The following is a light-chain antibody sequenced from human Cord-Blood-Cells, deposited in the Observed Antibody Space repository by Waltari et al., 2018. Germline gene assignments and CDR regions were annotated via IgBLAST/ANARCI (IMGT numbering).Light chain of an antibody. CDR2: YDS. J-gene: IGLJ3*02. V-gene: IGLV3-21*04. CDR3: QVWDSSSDHPV. Sequence: SYVLTQPPSVSVAPGKTARITCGGNNIGSKSVHWYQQKPGQAPVLVIYYDSDRPSGIPERFSGSNSGNTAPLTISRVEAGDEADYYCQVWDSSSDHPVFGGGTKLTVL. CDR1: NIGSKS.